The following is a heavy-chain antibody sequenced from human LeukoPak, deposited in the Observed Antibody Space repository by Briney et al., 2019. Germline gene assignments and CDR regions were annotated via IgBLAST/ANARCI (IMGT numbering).Heavy chain of an antibody. CDR2: ITTSSSHI. Sequence: GGSLRLSCAASGFTFSAFNMNWVRRTPGKGLEWVSSITTSSSHIFYADSVRGRFTISRDNADNSLYLQMSSLRDEDTAVYYCARDPYSGGYGAYYYYYMDLWDKGTTVTVSS. J-gene: IGHJ6*03. CDR1: GFTFSAFN. D-gene: IGHD5-12*01. CDR3: ARDPYSGGYGAYYYYYMDL. V-gene: IGHV3-21*01.